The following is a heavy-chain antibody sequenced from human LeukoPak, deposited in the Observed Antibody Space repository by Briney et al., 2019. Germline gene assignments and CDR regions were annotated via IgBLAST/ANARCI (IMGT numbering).Heavy chain of an antibody. D-gene: IGHD3-22*01. V-gene: IGHV3-48*02. Sequence: GGSLRLSCAASGFTFSSYTMNWVRQAPGKGLEWVSYISSSSSTIYYADSVKGRFTISRDNAKNSLYLQMNSLRDDDTAVYYCARDGTYYYDSSGYYLDAFDIWGQGTMVTVSS. CDR2: ISSSSSTI. CDR1: GFTFSSYT. J-gene: IGHJ3*02. CDR3: ARDGTYYYDSSGYYLDAFDI.